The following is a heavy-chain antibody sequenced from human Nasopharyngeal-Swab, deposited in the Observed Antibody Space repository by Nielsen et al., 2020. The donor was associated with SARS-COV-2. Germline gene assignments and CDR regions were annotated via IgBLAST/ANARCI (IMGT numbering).Heavy chain of an antibody. CDR3: ARTRYSYGFFTTGRGGYMDV. V-gene: IGHV4-34*01. D-gene: IGHD5-18*01. J-gene: IGHJ6*03. CDR2: INHSGST. CDR1: GGSFSGYY. Sequence: GSLRLSCAVYGGSFSGYYWSWIRQPPGKGLEWIGEINHSGSTNYNPSLKSRVTISVDTSKNQFSLKLSSVTAAETAVYYCARTRYSYGFFTTGRGGYMDVWGKGTTVTVSS.